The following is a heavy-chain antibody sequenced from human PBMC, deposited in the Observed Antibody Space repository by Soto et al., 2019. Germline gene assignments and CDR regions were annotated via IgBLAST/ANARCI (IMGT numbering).Heavy chain of an antibody. V-gene: IGHV4-59*08. D-gene: IGHD4-17*01. CDR2: IHYSGST. CDR1: GGSITSYS. CDR3: ARLSTETSSFDS. Sequence: QVQLQESGPGLVKPSETLSLTCTVSGGSITSYSWSWFRQPPGKGLEWIGYIHYSGSTNYNPSLMSRVSVSVATSKHHFSVKLSSVTAADTALYYCARLSTETSSFDSWGQGTQVTVSS. J-gene: IGHJ4*02.